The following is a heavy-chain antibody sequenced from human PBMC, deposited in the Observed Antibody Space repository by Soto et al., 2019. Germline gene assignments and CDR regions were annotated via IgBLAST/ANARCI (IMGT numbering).Heavy chain of an antibody. CDR2: IYYSGST. CDR3: ARDLVTNDYYGMDV. D-gene: IGHD2-21*02. V-gene: IGHV4-30-4*01. J-gene: IGHJ6*02. Sequence: SETLSLTCTVSGGSISSGDYYWSWIRQPPGKGLEWIGYIYYSGSTYYNPSLKSRVTISVDTSKNQFSLKLSSVTAADTAVYYCARDLVTNDYYGMDVWGQGTTVTVSS. CDR1: GGSISSGDYY.